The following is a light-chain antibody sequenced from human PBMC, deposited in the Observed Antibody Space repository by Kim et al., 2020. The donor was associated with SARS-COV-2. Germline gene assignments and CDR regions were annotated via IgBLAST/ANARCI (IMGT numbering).Light chain of an antibody. V-gene: IGLV2-8*01. Sequence: GQSVTISCTGTRSDVGRYNFVSWYQQHPGKAPKVMIYEVSKRPSGVPDRLSGSKSGNTASLTVSGLQAEDEADYYCSSFADNNNVVFGGGTQLTVL. J-gene: IGLJ2*01. CDR1: RSDVGRYNF. CDR2: EVS. CDR3: SSFADNNNVV.